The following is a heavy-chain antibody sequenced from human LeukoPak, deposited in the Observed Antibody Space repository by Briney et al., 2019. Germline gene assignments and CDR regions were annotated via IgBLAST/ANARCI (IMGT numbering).Heavy chain of an antibody. CDR2: INPSGGST. D-gene: IGHD2-21*02. V-gene: IGHV1-46*01. J-gene: IGHJ3*02. CDR3: ASIGDSTRAFDI. CDR1: GYTFTSYY. Sequence: GSSVKVSCKASGYTFTSYYMHWVRQAPGQGLEWMGIINPSGGSTSYAQKFQGRVTMTRDTSTSTVYMELSSLRSEDTAVYYCASIGDSTRAFDIWGQGTMVTVSS.